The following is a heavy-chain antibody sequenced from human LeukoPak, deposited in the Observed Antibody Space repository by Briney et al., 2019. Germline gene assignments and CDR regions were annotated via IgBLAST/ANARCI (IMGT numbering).Heavy chain of an antibody. V-gene: IGHV1-8*02. J-gene: IGHJ4*02. CDR1: GYTFTGYY. Sequence: GASVKVSCKASGYTFTGYYMHWVRQATGQGLEWMGWMNPNSGNTGYAQKFQGRVTMTRNTSISTAYMELSSLRSEDTAVYYCARAQKVLRYFDWLLYLGRYYFDYWGQGTLVTVSS. CDR2: MNPNSGNT. D-gene: IGHD3-9*01. CDR3: ARAQKVLRYFDWLLYLGRYYFDY.